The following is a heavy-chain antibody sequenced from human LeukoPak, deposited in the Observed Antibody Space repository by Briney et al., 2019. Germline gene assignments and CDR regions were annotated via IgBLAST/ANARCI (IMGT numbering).Heavy chain of an antibody. CDR1: GFTFSDYH. J-gene: IGHJ4*02. CDR3: ARDFSIAASPYPNY. D-gene: IGHD6-13*01. V-gene: IGHV3-11*04. Sequence: GGSLRLSCAASGFTFSDYHMSWIRQAPGKGLEWVSYISRSGSTIYYADSVKGRFTNSRDNAKNSLYLQMNSLRAEDTAVYYCARDFSIAASPYPNYWGQGTLVTVSS. CDR2: ISRSGSTI.